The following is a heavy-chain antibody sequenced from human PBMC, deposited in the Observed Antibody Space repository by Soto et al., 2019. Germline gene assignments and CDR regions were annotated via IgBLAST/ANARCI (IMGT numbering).Heavy chain of an antibody. D-gene: IGHD3-16*01. V-gene: IGHV3-23*01. CDR3: VGCLSWTGDY. J-gene: IGHJ4*02. Sequence: PGGSLSLSCSVSGLAFSSYAMSWVRQAPGKGLEWVSSISGGGGSTYYADSVRVGFTISRDNAKSPLNLQMNSLRAEDTAVYHCVGCLSWTGDYWGQGILVTVSS. CDR1: GLAFSSYA. CDR2: ISGGGGST.